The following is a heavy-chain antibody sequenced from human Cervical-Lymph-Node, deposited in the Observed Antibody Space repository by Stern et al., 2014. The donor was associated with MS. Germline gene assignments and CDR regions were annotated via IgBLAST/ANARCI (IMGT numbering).Heavy chain of an antibody. J-gene: IGHJ5*02. CDR1: GGTFSKFP. CDR2: IFPVFGTP. Sequence: VQLVQSGAEVTKPGSSVKVSCKASGGTFSKFPSSWVRQAPGQGLEWMGGIFPVFGTPTSSQEFRGSVTITADVSTTTVYMELSSLRSDATAVYYGALSSEPSDRWYSLGYDLWGQGPLFPVSS. CDR3: ALSSEPSDRWYSLGYDL. V-gene: IGHV1-69*01. D-gene: IGHD6-13*01.